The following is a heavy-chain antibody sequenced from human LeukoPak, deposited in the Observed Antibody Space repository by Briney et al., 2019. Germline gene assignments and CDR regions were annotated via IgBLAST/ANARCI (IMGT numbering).Heavy chain of an antibody. V-gene: IGHV4-59*01. CDR3: ARPVEMATMMAFDI. D-gene: IGHD5-24*01. Sequence: SETLSLTCTVSGGSINNYYWSWIRQPPGKGLEWIGYIYYSGSTNYNPSLKSRVTISVDTSKNQFSLKLSSVTAADTAVYYCARPVEMATMMAFDIWGQGTMVTVSS. J-gene: IGHJ3*02. CDR2: IYYSGST. CDR1: GGSINNYY.